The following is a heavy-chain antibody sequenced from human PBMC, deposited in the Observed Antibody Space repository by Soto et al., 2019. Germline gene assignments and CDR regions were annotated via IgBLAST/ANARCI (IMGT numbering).Heavy chain of an antibody. J-gene: IGHJ4*02. CDR3: ASHLRPTNWGGGYFDY. Sequence: GGSLRLSCAASGFTFSSYAMHWVRQAPGKGLEYVSAISSNGGSTYYANSVKGRFTISRDNSKNTLYLQMGSLRAEDMAVYYCASHLRPTNWGGGYFDYWGQGPLVTVSS. D-gene: IGHD7-27*01. CDR1: GFTFSSYA. CDR2: ISSNGGST. V-gene: IGHV3-64*01.